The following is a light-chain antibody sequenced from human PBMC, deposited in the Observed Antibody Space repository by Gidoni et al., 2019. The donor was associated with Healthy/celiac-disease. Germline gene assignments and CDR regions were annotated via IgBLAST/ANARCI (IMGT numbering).Light chain of an antibody. J-gene: IGKJ4*01. CDR2: AAS. CDR1: QSISSY. V-gene: IGKV1-39*01. Sequence: IQMTQSPSPLSASVGDRVTITCRSRQSISSYSNWYQQKPGKAPKLLIYAASSLQSGVPSRFSSSGSGKDFTITISSLQPEDFATYYCQQSYSTLSLTFGGGTKVEIK. CDR3: QQSYSTLSLT.